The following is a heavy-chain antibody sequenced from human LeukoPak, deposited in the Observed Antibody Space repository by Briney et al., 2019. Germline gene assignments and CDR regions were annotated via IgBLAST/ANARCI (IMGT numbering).Heavy chain of an antibody. CDR1: GFTFSSYS. CDR3: ARGLTTYDTPWSDY. J-gene: IGHJ4*02. CDR2: ISSSSSYI. V-gene: IGHV3-21*01. D-gene: IGHD4-11*01. Sequence: GGSLRLSCAASGFTFSSYSMNWVRQAPGKGLEWVSSISSSSSYIYYADSVKGRFTISRDNAKNSLYLQMNSLRAEDTAVYYCARGLTTYDTPWSDYWGQGTLVTVSS.